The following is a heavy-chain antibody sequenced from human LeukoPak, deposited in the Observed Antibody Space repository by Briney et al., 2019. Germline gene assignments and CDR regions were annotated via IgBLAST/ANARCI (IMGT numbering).Heavy chain of an antibody. D-gene: IGHD6-19*01. J-gene: IGHJ4*02. CDR2: IYYSGST. CDR3: ARLGSGWYGY. CDR1: GDSISSSSYH. V-gene: IGHV4-39*01. Sequence: PSETLSLTXTVSGDSISSSSYHWGWIRQPPGEGLEWIGSIYYSGSTYYNPSLKSRVTISVDTSKNQFSLKVSSVTAADTAVYYCARLGSGWYGYWGQGTLVTVSS.